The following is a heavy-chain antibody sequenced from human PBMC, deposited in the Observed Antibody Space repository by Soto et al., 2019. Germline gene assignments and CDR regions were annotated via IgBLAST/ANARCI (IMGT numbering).Heavy chain of an antibody. J-gene: IGHJ5*02. V-gene: IGHV2-5*02. CDR3: ARIGDKFMCT. CDR1: GFSLRSTGVG. CDR2: IYWDDDK. Sequence: QITLKESGPTLVKPTQTLTLTCTFSGFSLRSTGVGVGWIRQPPGKALEWLALIYWDDDKRYSPSLESRLTIPKDTSKNQVVLKMTNMDPVDTATYYCARIGDKFMCTWGQGTLVTVSS. D-gene: IGHD2-15*01.